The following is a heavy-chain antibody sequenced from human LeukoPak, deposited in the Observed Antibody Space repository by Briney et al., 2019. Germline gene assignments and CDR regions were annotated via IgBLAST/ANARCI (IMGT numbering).Heavy chain of an antibody. Sequence: PGGSLRLSCAASGFTFSGSAMHWVRQASGKGLEWVGRIRSKANSYATAYAASVKGRFTISRDDSKNTAYLQMNSLKTEDTAVYYCTRSRSSGWYGYTGDWFDPWGQGTLVTVSS. V-gene: IGHV3-73*01. D-gene: IGHD6-19*01. J-gene: IGHJ5*02. CDR1: GFTFSGSA. CDR3: TRSRSSGWYGYTGDWFDP. CDR2: IRSKANSYAT.